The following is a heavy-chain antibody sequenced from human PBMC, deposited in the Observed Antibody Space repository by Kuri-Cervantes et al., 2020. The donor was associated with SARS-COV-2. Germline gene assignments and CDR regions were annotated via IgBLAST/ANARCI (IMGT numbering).Heavy chain of an antibody. J-gene: IGHJ4*02. CDR3: ARQYCTNGVCYTPFDY. CDR1: GGSISSYY. D-gene: IGHD2-8*01. Sequence: GSLRLSCTVSGGSISSYYWSWIRQPAGKGLEWIGRIYTSGSTYYNPSLKSRVTISVDTSKNQFSLKLSSVTAADTAVYYCARQYCTNGVCYTPFDYWGQGTLVTVSS. V-gene: IGHV4-4*07. CDR2: IYTSGST.